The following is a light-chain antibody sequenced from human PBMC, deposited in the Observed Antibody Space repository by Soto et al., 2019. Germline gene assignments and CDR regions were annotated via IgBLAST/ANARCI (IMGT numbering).Light chain of an antibody. Sequence: QSALTQPASVSGSPGQSITISCTGTSRDVGGYNYVSWFQQHPGKAPKIIIYDVSNRPSGVSDRFSGSKSGNTASLTISGLQAEDEADYYCSSDTSSNNWVFGGGTKLTVL. CDR3: SSDTSSNNWV. CDR1: SRDVGGYNY. V-gene: IGLV2-14*03. J-gene: IGLJ3*02. CDR2: DVS.